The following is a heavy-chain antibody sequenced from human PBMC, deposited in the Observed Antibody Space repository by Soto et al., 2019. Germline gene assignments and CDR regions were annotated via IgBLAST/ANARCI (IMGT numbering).Heavy chain of an antibody. CDR1: GFTFSSYS. V-gene: IGHV3-48*02. CDR3: ARDLVAGYSSSWYASLDY. CDR2: ISSSSSTI. J-gene: IGHJ4*02. D-gene: IGHD6-13*01. Sequence: GGSLRLSCAASGFTFSSYSMNWVRQAPGKGLEWVSYISSSSSTIYYADSVKGRFTISRDNAKNSLYLQMNSLRDEDTAVYYCARDLVAGYSSSWYASLDYWGQGTLVTVSS.